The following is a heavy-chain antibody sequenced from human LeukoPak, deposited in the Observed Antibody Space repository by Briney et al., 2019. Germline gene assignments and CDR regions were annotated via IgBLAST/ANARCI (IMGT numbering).Heavy chain of an antibody. D-gene: IGHD1-26*01. J-gene: IGHJ4*02. CDR3: AKGQYSGSYLFDY. CDR1: GFTFDDYA. V-gene: IGHV3-9*01. CDR2: ISWNSGSI. Sequence: GWSLRLSCAASGFTFDDYAMHWVRQAPGKGLEWVSGISWNSGSIGYADSVKGRFTISRDNAKNSLYLQMNSLRAEDTALYYCAKGQYSGSYLFDYWGQGTLVTVSS.